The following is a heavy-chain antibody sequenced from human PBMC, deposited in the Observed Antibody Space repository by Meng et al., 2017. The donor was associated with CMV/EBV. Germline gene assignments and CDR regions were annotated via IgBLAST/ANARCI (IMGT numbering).Heavy chain of an antibody. CDR2: ISGSGGST. CDR3: AKDWRYCSSTSCYPEETYYFDY. CDR1: YD. V-gene: IGHV3-23*01. D-gene: IGHD2-2*01. Sequence: YDMSWVRQAPGKGLEWVSAISGSGGSTYYADSVKGRFTISRDNSKNTLYLQMNSLRAEDTAVYYCAKDWRYCSSTSCYPEETYYFDYWGQGTLVTVSS. J-gene: IGHJ4*02.